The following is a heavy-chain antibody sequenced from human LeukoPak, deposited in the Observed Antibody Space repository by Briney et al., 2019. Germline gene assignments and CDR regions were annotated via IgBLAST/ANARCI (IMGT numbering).Heavy chain of an antibody. J-gene: IGHJ4*02. CDR3: ARGAKEDIVVVVAAAYYFDY. CDR2: LNHSGST. CDR1: GVSFSGYY. Sequence: SETLSLTCAVYGVSFSGYYWSWIRQPPGKGLEWIGELNHSGSTNYNPSLKSRVTISVDTSKNQFSLKLSSVTAADTAVYYCARGAKEDIVVVVAAAYYFDYWGQGTLVTVSS. D-gene: IGHD2-15*01. V-gene: IGHV4-34*01.